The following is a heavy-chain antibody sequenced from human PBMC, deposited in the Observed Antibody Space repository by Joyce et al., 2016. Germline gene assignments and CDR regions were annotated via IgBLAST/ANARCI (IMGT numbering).Heavy chain of an antibody. Sequence: QVQLVQSGAEVKQPGASVKVSCKTSGYSCGDYYIHWVRKAPGQGLECMGRINPHNGGTNYTQKFQGRVTMTRDTSISTAYMELSRLRSDDTAVYYCAREKVPAAIYDSWGQGTLVTVSS. V-gene: IGHV1-2*02. CDR3: AREKVPAAIYDS. J-gene: IGHJ4*02. D-gene: IGHD2-2*01. CDR2: INPHNGGT. CDR1: GYSCGDYY.